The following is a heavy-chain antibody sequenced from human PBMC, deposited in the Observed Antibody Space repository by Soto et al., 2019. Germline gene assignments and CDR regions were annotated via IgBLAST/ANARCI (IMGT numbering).Heavy chain of an antibody. D-gene: IGHD6-19*01. CDR1: GFTFSSYW. CDR3: ASPQQWLVQRGDLDY. Sequence: EVQLVESGGGLVQPGGSLRLSCAASGFTFSSYWMSWVRQAPGKGLEWVANIRQDGSDKYYVDSVKGRFTISRDNSKNSLYLQMNSLRAEDTAIYYCASPQQWLVQRGDLDYWGQGTLVTVSS. V-gene: IGHV3-7*05. J-gene: IGHJ4*02. CDR2: IRQDGSDK.